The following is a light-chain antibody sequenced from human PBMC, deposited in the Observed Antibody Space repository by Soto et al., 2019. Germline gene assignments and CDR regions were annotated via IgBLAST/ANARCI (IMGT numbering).Light chain of an antibody. CDR3: QQTNSFPLT. V-gene: IGKV1D-12*01. Sequence: DIQMTQSPSSVSASVGDRVTITCRASQGISSWLAWYQQKLGKAPELLMFAASSLQSGDPSRFSGSGSGTEFIRTISSVQPEDSATYFCQQTNSFPLTFGGGTKVDIK. J-gene: IGKJ4*01. CDR1: QGISSW. CDR2: AAS.